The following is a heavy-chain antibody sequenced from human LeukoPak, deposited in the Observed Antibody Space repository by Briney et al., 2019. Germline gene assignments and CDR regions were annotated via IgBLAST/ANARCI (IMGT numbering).Heavy chain of an antibody. J-gene: IGHJ4*02. CDR3: VRLRRNSDRSGYYYFYNY. D-gene: IGHD3-22*01. CDR1: GFTFSDYS. V-gene: IGHV3-21*01. Sequence: GGSLRLSCAAYGFTFSDYSVNGLRQAPGKGLEWVSSINPTSTSKYYTDAVKGRFTISRDNANIALYLQMNSLRAEDTDRYSCVRLRRNSDRSGYYYFYNYWGQGIQVTVSS. CDR2: INPTSTSK.